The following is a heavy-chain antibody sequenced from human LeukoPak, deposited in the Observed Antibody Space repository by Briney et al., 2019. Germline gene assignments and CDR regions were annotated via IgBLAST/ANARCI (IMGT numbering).Heavy chain of an antibody. Sequence: TGGSLRLSCAASGFTFSTYGMHWVRQAPGKGLEWVAVISYDGSNKYYADSVKGRFTISRDNSKNTLYLQMNSLRAEDTAVYYCAKERYSSSWNYYYGMDVWGQGTTVTVSS. CDR1: GFTFSTYG. V-gene: IGHV3-30*18. CDR2: ISYDGSNK. CDR3: AKERYSSSWNYYYGMDV. D-gene: IGHD6-13*01. J-gene: IGHJ6*02.